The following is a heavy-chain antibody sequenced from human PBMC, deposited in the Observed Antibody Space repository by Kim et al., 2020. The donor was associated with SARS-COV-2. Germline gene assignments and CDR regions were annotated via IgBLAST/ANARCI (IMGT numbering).Heavy chain of an antibody. Sequence: GGSLRLSCAASGFTFSNYAMNWVRQAPGKGLEWVSYISSSVSTIYYADSVKGRFTISRDNGKNSLYLQMNSLRDEDTAVYYCGRGDNFRDPYPYYYGLDVWGQGTTVTVSS. CDR3: GRGDNFRDPYPYYYGLDV. CDR1: GFTFSNYA. D-gene: IGHD1-1*01. CDR2: ISSSVSTI. J-gene: IGHJ6*02. V-gene: IGHV3-48*02.